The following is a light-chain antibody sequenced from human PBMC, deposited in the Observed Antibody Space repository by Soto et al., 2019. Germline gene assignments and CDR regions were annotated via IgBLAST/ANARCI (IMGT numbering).Light chain of an antibody. Sequence: QSALTQPPSASGSPGQSVAISCTGTSSDVGAYNYVSWYQQQPGKAPKLIIYEVSQRPSGVPDRFSGCKSGNTASLTVSGLQAEDEADYYCSSYAGSNIGVVFGGGTKVTVL. CDR2: EVS. V-gene: IGLV2-8*01. J-gene: IGLJ2*01. CDR1: SSDVGAYNY. CDR3: SSYAGSNIGVV.